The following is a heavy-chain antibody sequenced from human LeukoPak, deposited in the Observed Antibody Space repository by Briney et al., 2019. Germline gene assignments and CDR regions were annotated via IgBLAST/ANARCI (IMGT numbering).Heavy chain of an antibody. Sequence: PGGSLRLSCAASGFTFSSYAMSWVRQAPGKGLEWVAFIRYDGSNKNYADSVKGRFTISRDNSKNTLYLQMNSLRAEDTAVYYCAKDGFDTGMVTYGMDVWGQGTTVTVSS. J-gene: IGHJ6*02. V-gene: IGHV3-30*02. CDR3: AKDGFDTGMVTYGMDV. CDR2: IRYDGSNK. CDR1: GFTFSSYA. D-gene: IGHD5-18*01.